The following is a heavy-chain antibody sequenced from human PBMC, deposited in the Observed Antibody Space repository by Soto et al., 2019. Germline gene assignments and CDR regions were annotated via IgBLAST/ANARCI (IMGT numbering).Heavy chain of an antibody. CDR1: GGSISSGGYY. Sequence: SETLSLTCTVSGGSISSGGYYWSWIRQHPGKGLEWIGYIYYSGSTYYNPSLKSRVTISVDTSKNQFSLKLSSVTAADTAVYYCAREGGVVYDILTGPHFDYWGQGTLVTVSS. V-gene: IGHV4-31*03. J-gene: IGHJ4*02. CDR2: IYYSGST. CDR3: AREGGVVYDILTGPHFDY. D-gene: IGHD3-9*01.